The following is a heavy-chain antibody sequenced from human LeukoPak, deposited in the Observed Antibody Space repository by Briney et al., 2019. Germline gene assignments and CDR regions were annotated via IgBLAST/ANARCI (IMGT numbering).Heavy chain of an antibody. J-gene: IGHJ6*03. V-gene: IGHV3-21*01. D-gene: IGHD3-3*01. Sequence: GGSLRLSCAASGFTFSSYSMNWVRQAPGKGLEWVSSISSSSSYIYYADSVKGRFTISRDNAKNSLYLQMNSLRAADTAVYYCARGSPRDYDFWSGPMAPEYYYYYMDVWGKGTTVTISS. CDR1: GFTFSSYS. CDR2: ISSSSSYI. CDR3: ARGSPRDYDFWSGPMAPEYYYYYMDV.